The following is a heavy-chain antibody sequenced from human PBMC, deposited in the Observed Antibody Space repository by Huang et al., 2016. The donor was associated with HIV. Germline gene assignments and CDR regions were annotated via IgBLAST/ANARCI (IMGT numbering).Heavy chain of an antibody. J-gene: IGHJ3*01. CDR2: INPKSGNV. V-gene: IGHV1-8*01. D-gene: IGHD3-10*01. CDR3: ARGFGINYNHEAFDV. Sequence: QIQLAQSGAEVKKPGASVKVSCKASGYTFTNYDINWVRQASGQGFGWMGGINPKSGNVGYTKKFQGRVAILRNSSINTSYLEVTSLTSEDTAVYYCARGFGINYNHEAFDVWGQGTMVTVSS. CDR1: GYTFTNYD.